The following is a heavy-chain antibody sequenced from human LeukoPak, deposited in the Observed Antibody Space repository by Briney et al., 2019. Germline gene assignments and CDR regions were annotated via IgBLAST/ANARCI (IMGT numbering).Heavy chain of an antibody. D-gene: IGHD2-21*02. CDR2: ISTSGSII. Sequence: PGGSLRLSCAASRFIFSSYEMNWVRQAPGKGLEWISYISTSGSIIYYADSVKGRFTISRDNAKNSLYLQMNSLGAEDTAVYYCARQFPYCGGDCSSFDYWGQGTLVTVSS. J-gene: IGHJ4*02. CDR3: ARQFPYCGGDCSSFDY. CDR1: RFIFSSYE. V-gene: IGHV3-48*03.